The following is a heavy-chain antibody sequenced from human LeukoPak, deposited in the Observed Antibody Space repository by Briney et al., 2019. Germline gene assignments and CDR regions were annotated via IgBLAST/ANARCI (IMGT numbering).Heavy chain of an antibody. J-gene: IGHJ4*02. V-gene: IGHV3-30-3*01. CDR2: ISYDGSNK. Sequence: GGSLRLSCAASGFTFSSYWMSWVRQAPGKGLEWVAVISYDGSNKYYADSVKGRFTISRDNSKNTLYLQMNSLRAEDTAVYYCARDRSGVTIFDYWGQGTLVTVSS. CDR1: GFTFSSYW. CDR3: ARDRSGVTIFDY. D-gene: IGHD3-3*01.